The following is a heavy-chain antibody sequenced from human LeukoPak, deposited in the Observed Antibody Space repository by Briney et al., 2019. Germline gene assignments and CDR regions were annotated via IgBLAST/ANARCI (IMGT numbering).Heavy chain of an antibody. CDR3: ATVGVVVGTRPLDY. D-gene: IGHD2-15*01. Sequence: SETLSLTCTVSGGSVSSSSYYWDWIRQPPGKGLEWIGSIYYSGSAYYNPSLKSRVTISVDTSKNQFSLKLSSVTAADTAVYYCATVGVVVGTRPLDYWGQGTLVTVSS. V-gene: IGHV4-39*07. CDR2: IYYSGSA. J-gene: IGHJ4*02. CDR1: GGSVSSSSYY.